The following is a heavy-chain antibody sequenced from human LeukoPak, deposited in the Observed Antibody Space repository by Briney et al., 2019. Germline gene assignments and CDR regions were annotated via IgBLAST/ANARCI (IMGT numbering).Heavy chain of an antibody. J-gene: IGHJ2*01. Sequence: GGSLRLSCAASGFTFSSYAMSCVRQAPGKGLEWVSAISGSGGSTYYADSVKGRFTISRDNSKNTLYLQMNSLRAEDTAVYYCVKDRHYYDSSGYYYWNFDLWGRGPLVTVSS. CDR3: VKDRHYYDSSGYYYWNFDL. CDR2: ISGSGGST. V-gene: IGHV3-23*01. D-gene: IGHD3-22*01. CDR1: GFTFSSYA.